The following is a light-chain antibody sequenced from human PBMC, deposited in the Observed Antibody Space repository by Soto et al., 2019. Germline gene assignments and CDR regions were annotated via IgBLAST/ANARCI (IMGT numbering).Light chain of an antibody. CDR2: GAS. J-gene: IGKJ1*01. CDR3: QQYNDWPRT. V-gene: IGKV3-15*01. Sequence: EIVMTQSPATLSVSPGERATLSCRASQSVSTNLAWYQQKPGQAPRLLIYGASYRATAFPARFSGSGSGTEFTLTISSLQSEDFAVYYCQQYNDWPRTFGQGTKVEIK. CDR1: QSVSTN.